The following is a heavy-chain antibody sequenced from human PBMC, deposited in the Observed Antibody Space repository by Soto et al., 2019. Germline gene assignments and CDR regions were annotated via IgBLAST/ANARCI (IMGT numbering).Heavy chain of an antibody. V-gene: IGHV1-8*01. CDR2: MDPNSGNT. J-gene: IGHJ4*02. CDR1: GNTFTSSD. CDR3: ARGEIFYDYIWGSFRYTVFDY. Sequence: QVQLVQSGVEVKKPGASVKVSCKASGNTFTSSDINWVRQATGQGLEWMGWMDPNSGNTGYAQKFQGRVTLTRNTFRSTAYMELSCLRSEETAVYFCARGEIFYDYIWGSFRYTVFDYWGQGSQVTFPS. D-gene: IGHD3-16*02.